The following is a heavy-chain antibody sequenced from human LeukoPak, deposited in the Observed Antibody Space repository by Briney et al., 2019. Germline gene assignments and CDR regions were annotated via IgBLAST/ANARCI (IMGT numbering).Heavy chain of an antibody. J-gene: IGHJ6*02. Sequence: ASVKVSCKASGYTFTAYYMHWVRQAPGQGLEWMGWISAYNGNTNYAQKLQGRVTMTTDTSTSTAYMELRSLRSDDTAVYYCAIPVSQYYYYGMDVWGQGTTVTVSS. V-gene: IGHV1-18*04. CDR3: AIPVSQYYYYGMDV. CDR1: GYTFTAYY. D-gene: IGHD4-17*01. CDR2: ISAYNGNT.